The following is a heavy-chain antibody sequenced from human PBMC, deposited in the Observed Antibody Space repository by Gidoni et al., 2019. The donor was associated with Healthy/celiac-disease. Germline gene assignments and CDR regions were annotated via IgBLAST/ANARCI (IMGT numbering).Heavy chain of an antibody. J-gene: IGHJ6*02. CDR2: IYYIGST. V-gene: IGHV4-39*07. CDR1: GGSFSSSSYY. CDR3: ARGHYDSFGMDV. Sequence: QLQLQESGPGLVKASETLSLTCTSAGGSFSSSSYYWGWLRQPPGKGLQGIGSIYYIGSTYYNPSLKSRVTISVDTSKNQFSMKLSSVTTADTAVYYCARGHYDSFGMDVWGQGTTVTVSS. D-gene: IGHD3-22*01.